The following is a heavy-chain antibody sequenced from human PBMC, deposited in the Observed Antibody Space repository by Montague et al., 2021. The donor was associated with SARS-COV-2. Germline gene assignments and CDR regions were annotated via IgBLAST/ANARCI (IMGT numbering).Heavy chain of an antibody. V-gene: IGHV4-39*01. CDR1: GGSITSSAYF. CDR2: IYYSGNT. CDR3: ASVGSPAYCGGDSYLRGYGMAD. Sequence: SETLSLTCTVSGGSITSSAYFCSLIRQFPGNGLEWIGTIYYSGNTYFNPSLKRRLTISMDTSKSQAFLMINSVTAAATAVYFCASVGSPAYCGGDSYLRGYGMADWGQGTRVTVSS. D-gene: IGHD2-21*02. J-gene: IGHJ6*02.